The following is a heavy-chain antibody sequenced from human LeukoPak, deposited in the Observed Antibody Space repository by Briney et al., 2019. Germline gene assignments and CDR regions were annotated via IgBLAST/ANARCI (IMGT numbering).Heavy chain of an antibody. Sequence: ASVKVSCKASGYTFSTYPINWVRQAPGQGLEWMEWINTNTGSPTYAQGLTGRFVFSLDTSVSTAFLQINSLKAEDTAPYYCVRGIDTTGYFNYWGQGTLVTVSS. V-gene: IGHV7-4-1*02. D-gene: IGHD3-22*01. J-gene: IGHJ4*02. CDR1: GYTFSTYP. CDR2: INTNTGSP. CDR3: VRGIDTTGYFNY.